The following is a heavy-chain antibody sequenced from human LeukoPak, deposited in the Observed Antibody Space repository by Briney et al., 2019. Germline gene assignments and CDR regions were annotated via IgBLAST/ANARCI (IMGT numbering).Heavy chain of an antibody. V-gene: IGHV3-7*04. CDR2: IGKDGSEK. CDR1: GFNLNSFW. D-gene: IGHD5-18*01. Sequence: GGSLRLSCSVSGFNLNSFWMTWVRQAPGKGLEWVANIGKDGSEKNYVDSVKGRFTISRDNAKNSLYLQMNSLRAEDTAIYYCARTYSPFDYWGQGTLVTVSS. J-gene: IGHJ4*02. CDR3: ARTYSPFDY.